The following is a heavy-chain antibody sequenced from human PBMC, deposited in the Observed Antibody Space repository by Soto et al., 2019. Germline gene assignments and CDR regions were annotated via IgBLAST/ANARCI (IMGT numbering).Heavy chain of an antibody. CDR1: GFTFSSYS. Sequence: VGSLRLSCAASGFTFSSYSMNWVRQAPGKGLEWVSSISSSSSYIYYADSVKGRFTISRDNAKNSLYLQMNSLRAEDTAVYYCARAPRSSSSYYFDYWGQGTLVTGSS. D-gene: IGHD6-6*01. J-gene: IGHJ4*02. V-gene: IGHV3-21*01. CDR2: ISSSSSYI. CDR3: ARAPRSSSSYYFDY.